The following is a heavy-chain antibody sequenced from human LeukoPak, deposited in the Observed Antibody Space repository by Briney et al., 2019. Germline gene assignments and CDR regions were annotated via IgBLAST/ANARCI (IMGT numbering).Heavy chain of an antibody. J-gene: IGHJ4*02. CDR1: GFTFSSYC. Sequence: GGSLRLSCTASGFTFSSYCMHWVRQAPGKGLVWVSRHNSDGSSTSYADSVKGRFTISRDNAKNTLYLQMNSLRAEDTAMYYCARDFTVTPAQGLVDYWGQGTLVTVSS. CDR3: ARDFTVTPAQGLVDY. CDR2: HNSDGSST. V-gene: IGHV3-74*01. D-gene: IGHD4-17*01.